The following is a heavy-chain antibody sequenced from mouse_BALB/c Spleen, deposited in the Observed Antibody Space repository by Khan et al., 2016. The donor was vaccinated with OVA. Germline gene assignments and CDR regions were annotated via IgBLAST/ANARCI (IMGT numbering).Heavy chain of an antibody. J-gene: IGHJ2*01. CDR1: GYTFTTYW. V-gene: IGHV1-7*01. CDR3: TRKRIDD. Sequence: QEELQESGAALAKPGASVKMSCKASGYTFTTYWMHWVKQRPGQGLEWIGYINPTSGYTDYNEKFKDRATLSADKSSSTASMQLSSLTSEDSAVYYCTRKRIDDWGQGTTLTVSS. CDR2: INPTSGYT.